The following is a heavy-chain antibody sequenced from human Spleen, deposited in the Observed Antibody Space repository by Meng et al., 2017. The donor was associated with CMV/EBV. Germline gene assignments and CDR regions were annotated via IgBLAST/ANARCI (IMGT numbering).Heavy chain of an antibody. CDR1: GICNSTDNW. D-gene: IGHD5-12*01. CDR2: IYHTGRT. CDR3: ARDSSGHDWGSY. J-gene: IGHJ4*01. V-gene: IGHV4-4*02. Sequence: CADTGICNSTDNWWTWVRQPPGKGVEWIGEIYHTGRTHYNQSMNSRIIISVDKSKNEVSLKLISATAADTAIYYCARDSSGHDWGSYWGHGALVTVSS.